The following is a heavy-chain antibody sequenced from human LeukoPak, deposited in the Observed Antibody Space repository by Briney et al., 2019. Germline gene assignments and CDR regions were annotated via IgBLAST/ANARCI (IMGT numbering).Heavy chain of an antibody. CDR3: ARQAGLWFGEFPYFFDY. V-gene: IGHV5-51*01. D-gene: IGHD3-10*01. Sequence: GESLKISCQGSGYSFTSYWIGWVRQMPGKGLEWMRIIYPGDSDTRYSPSFQGQVTISADKSISTAYLQWSSLKASDTAMYYCARQAGLWFGEFPYFFDYWGQGTLVTVSS. CDR1: GYSFTSYW. CDR2: IYPGDSDT. J-gene: IGHJ4*02.